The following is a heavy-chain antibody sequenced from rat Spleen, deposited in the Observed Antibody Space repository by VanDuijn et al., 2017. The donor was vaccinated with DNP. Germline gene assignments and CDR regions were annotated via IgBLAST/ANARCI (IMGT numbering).Heavy chain of an antibody. J-gene: IGHJ4*01. CDR1: GFSLSSYT. D-gene: IGHD1-9*01. V-gene: IGHV2-6*01. CDR2: ISTGGNT. Sequence: QVQLKESGPDLVQPSQTLSLTCTVSGFSLSSYTVSWVRQPPGKGLEWIAAISTGGNTYYHSPLKSRLSISRDTSKSQVFLRMNSLEAEDTAMYFCARYYGYNYYAMDAWGQGTSVTVSS. CDR3: ARYYGYNYYAMDA.